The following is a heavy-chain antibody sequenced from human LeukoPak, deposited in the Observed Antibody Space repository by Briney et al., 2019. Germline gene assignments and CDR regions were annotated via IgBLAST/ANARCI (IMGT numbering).Heavy chain of an antibody. CDR3: TQGARADTYWYFDL. D-gene: IGHD3-16*01. Sequence: GGSLRLSCAASGFTFSSYAMSWVRQAPGKGLEWVSVIYGSGGSTYYADSVKGRFTISRDNSKNTLYLQMSSLRADDTAVYYCTQGARADTYWYFDLWGRGTLVTVSS. J-gene: IGHJ2*01. CDR1: GFTFSSYA. CDR2: IYGSGGST. V-gene: IGHV3-23*01.